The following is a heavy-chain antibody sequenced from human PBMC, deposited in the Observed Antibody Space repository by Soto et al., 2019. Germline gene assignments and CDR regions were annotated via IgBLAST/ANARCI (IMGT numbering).Heavy chain of an antibody. CDR2: ISGSGGST. Sequence: EVQLLESGGGLVQPGGSLRLSCAASGFTFSSYAMSWVRQAPGKGLEGVSAISGSGGSTYYADSVKGRFTISRDNSKNTLYLQMNRLRAEDTAVYYCAKDIRSYDFWSGYPSGYWGQGTLVTVSS. D-gene: IGHD3-3*01. CDR1: GFTFSSYA. CDR3: AKDIRSYDFWSGYPSGY. V-gene: IGHV3-23*01. J-gene: IGHJ4*02.